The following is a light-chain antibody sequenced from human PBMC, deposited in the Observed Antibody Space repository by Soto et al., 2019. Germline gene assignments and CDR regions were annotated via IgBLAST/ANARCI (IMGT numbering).Light chain of an antibody. CDR1: QSISNN. CDR2: RAS. V-gene: IGKV3-15*01. Sequence: IVMTQSPATLSGSPGERATLSFRASQSISNNLAWYQQKPGQAPRLLIYRASTRSTGIPVRFSGSGSGTDFTLTISSLQSEDFAVYYCQHYNNWPPWTFGQGTKVEI. CDR3: QHYNNWPPWT. J-gene: IGKJ1*01.